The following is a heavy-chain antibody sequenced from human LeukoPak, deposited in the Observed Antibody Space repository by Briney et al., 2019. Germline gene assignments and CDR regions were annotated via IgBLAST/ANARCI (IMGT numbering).Heavy chain of an antibody. J-gene: IGHJ4*02. D-gene: IGHD2-15*01. CDR1: GYTFTSYG. CDR3: ARDGLSEVVVAATPSDY. V-gene: IGHV1-18*01. CDR2: ISAYNGNT. Sequence: ASVKVSCKASGYTFTSYGISWVRQAPGQGLEWMGWISAYNGNTNYAQKLRGRVTMTTDTSTSTAYMELRSLRSDDTAVYYCARDGLSEVVVAATPSDYWGQGTLVTVSS.